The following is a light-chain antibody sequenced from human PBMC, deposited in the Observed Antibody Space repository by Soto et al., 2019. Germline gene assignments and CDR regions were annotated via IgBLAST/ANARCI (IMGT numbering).Light chain of an antibody. V-gene: IGKV3-20*01. CDR1: QSVSSSY. CDR2: GAS. CDR3: QQYGSSPT. J-gene: IGKJ1*01. Sequence: EIVLTQSPGTLSLSPGVRATLSCRASQSVSSSYLAWCQQKPGQAPRLLIYGASSRATGIPDRFSGSGSGTDFTLIISRLEPEDFAVYYCQQYGSSPTFGQGTKVDNK.